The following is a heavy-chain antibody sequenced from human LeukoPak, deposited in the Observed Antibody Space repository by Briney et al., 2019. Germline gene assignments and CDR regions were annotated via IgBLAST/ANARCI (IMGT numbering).Heavy chain of an antibody. CDR2: ISSSSSTI. CDR3: ARDPQALYCGGDCYFDY. CDR1: GFTFSSYS. Sequence: GGSLRLSCAASGFTFSSYSMNWVRQAPGKGLEWVSYISSSSSTIYYADSVKGRFTISRDNAKNSLYLQMNSLRAEDTAVYYCARDPQALYCGGDCYFDYWGQGTLVTVSS. V-gene: IGHV3-48*04. D-gene: IGHD2-21*02. J-gene: IGHJ4*02.